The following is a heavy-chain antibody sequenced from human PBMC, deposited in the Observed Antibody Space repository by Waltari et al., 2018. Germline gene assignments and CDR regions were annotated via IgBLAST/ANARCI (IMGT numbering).Heavy chain of an antibody. CDR3: ARDGVAVAAFDY. J-gene: IGHJ4*02. V-gene: IGHV3-33*01. CDR1: GFTFSSYG. D-gene: IGHD6-19*01. Sequence: QVQLVESGGGVVQPGRSLRLSCAASGFTFSSYGMHWVRQAPGKGLEWLAVIWYDGSNKYYADSWKGRFTNSRENSKNTLYLQMNSLRAEDTAVYYCARDGVAVAAFDYWGQGTLVTVSS. CDR2: IWYDGSNK.